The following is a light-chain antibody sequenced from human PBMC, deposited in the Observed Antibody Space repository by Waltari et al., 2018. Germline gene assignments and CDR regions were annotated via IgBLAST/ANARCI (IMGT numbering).Light chain of an antibody. CDR3: QQYGSSVMYT. Sequence: EVVLTQSPGTLSLSPGERATLSCRASQSLSRSRLAWYQQKPGQAPGLLMYAASNRAAGIPDRFSGSGSGTDFSLTISRVEPEDFAVYYCQQYGSSVMYTFGQGTKLEIQ. J-gene: IGKJ2*01. V-gene: IGKV3-20*01. CDR2: AAS. CDR1: QSLSRSR.